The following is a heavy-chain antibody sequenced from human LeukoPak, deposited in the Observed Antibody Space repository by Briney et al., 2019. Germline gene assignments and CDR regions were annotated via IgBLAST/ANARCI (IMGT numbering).Heavy chain of an antibody. CDR2: INPNSGGT. D-gene: IGHD3-10*01. V-gene: IGHV1-2*02. CDR3: DIDYYGSGSYSY. Sequence: ASVKVSCKASGYTFTGYYMHWVRQAPGQGLEWMGWINPNSGGTNYAQKFQGRVTMTRDTSISTAYMELSRLRSDDTAVYYCDIDYYGSGSYSYGGQGTLVTVSS. CDR1: GYTFTGYY. J-gene: IGHJ4*02.